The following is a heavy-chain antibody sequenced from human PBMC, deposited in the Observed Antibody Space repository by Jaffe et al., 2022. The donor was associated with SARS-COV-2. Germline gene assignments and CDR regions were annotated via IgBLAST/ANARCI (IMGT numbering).Heavy chain of an antibody. J-gene: IGHJ6*02. V-gene: IGHV4-34*01. D-gene: IGHD3-3*01. CDR2: INHSGST. Sequence: QVQLQQWGAGLLKPSETLSLTCAVYGGSFSGYYWSWIRQPPGKGLEWIGEINHSGSTNYNPSLKSRVTISVDTSKNQFSLKLSSVTAADTAVYYCARRRITIFGVVMGRGYGMDVWGQGTTVTVSS. CDR3: ARRRITIFGVVMGRGYGMDV. CDR1: GGSFSGYY.